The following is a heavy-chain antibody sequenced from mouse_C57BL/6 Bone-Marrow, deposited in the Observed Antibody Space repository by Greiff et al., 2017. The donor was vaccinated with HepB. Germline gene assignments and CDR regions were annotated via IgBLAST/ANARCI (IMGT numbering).Heavy chain of an antibody. CDR2: IYPRSGNT. J-gene: IGHJ2*01. CDR3: ARWYYYGRWD. V-gene: IGHV1-81*01. Sequence: VQLQQPGAELVKPGASVKLSCKASGYTFTSYGISWVKQRTGQGLEWIGEIYPRSGNTYYNEKFKGKATLTADKSSSTAYMELRSLTSEDSAVYFCARWYYYGRWDWGQGTTLTVSS. CDR1: GYTFTSYG. D-gene: IGHD1-1*01.